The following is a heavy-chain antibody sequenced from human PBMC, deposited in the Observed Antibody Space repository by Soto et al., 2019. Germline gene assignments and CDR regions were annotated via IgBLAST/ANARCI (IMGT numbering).Heavy chain of an antibody. J-gene: IGHJ6*02. CDR2: IYQSGST. Sequence: LSLTCAVSGRSISSGGYSWSWIRQPPGKGLEWIGYIYQSGSTYYNPSLKSRVTISVDRSRNQFSLKLSSVTAADTAVYFCATQSYSNSGAYYYYAMDVWGQGTTVTVSS. CDR3: ATQSYSNSGAYYYYAMDV. CDR1: GRSISSGGYS. V-gene: IGHV4-30-2*01. D-gene: IGHD4-4*01.